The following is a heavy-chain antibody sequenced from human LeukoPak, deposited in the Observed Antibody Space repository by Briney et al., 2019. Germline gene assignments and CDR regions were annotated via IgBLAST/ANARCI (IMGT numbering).Heavy chain of an antibody. CDR3: ARRNDY. V-gene: IGHV3/OR16-10*01. CDR2: IGTGGGT. CDR1: GFTFSSYA. J-gene: IGHJ4*02. Sequence: PGGSLRLSCAASGFTFSSYAMHWVRQAPGKGLEWVSAIGTGGGTYYADSVKGRFTISRDNAKNSLYLQMNSLRAEDMAVYYCARRNDYWGQGTLVTVSS.